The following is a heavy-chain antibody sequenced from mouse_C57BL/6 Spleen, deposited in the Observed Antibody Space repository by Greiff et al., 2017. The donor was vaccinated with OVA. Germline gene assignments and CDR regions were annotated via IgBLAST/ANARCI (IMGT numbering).Heavy chain of an antibody. CDR1: GYTFTSYW. CDR3: ARGGVGGSSYFDY. D-gene: IGHD1-1*01. J-gene: IGHJ2*01. CDR2: IAPSDSYT. V-gene: IGHV1-69*01. Sequence: QVQLQQPGAELVMPGASVKLSCKASGYTFTSYWMHWVKQRPGQGLEWIGEIAPSDSYTNYNQKFKGKSTLTVDKSSSTAYMQLSSLTSEDSAVYYCARGGVGGSSYFDYWGQGTTLTVSS.